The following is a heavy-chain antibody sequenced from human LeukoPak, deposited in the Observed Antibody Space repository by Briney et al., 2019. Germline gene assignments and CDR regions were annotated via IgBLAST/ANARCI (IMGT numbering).Heavy chain of an antibody. Sequence: PGGSLRLSCAASGFTFSSYAMSWVRQAPGKGLEWVSTITYSGGNTYYADSVKGRFTISRDNSKNTLYLQMNSLRAEDTAVYYCAKDAAGPEYWGQGTLVTVSS. CDR1: GFTFSSYA. V-gene: IGHV3-23*01. CDR3: AKDAAGPEY. D-gene: IGHD6-13*01. J-gene: IGHJ4*02. CDR2: ITYSGGNT.